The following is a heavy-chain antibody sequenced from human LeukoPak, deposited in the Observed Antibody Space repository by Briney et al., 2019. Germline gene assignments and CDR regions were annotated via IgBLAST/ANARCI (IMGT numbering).Heavy chain of an antibody. J-gene: IGHJ4*02. CDR1: GGTFSSYG. CDR2: ISAYNGNT. CDR3: ARAVGYYYDSSGAGNY. D-gene: IGHD3-22*01. V-gene: IGHV1-18*01. Sequence: AASVKVSCKASGGTFSSYGISWVRQAPGQGLEWMGWISAYNGNTNYAQKLQGRVTMTTDTSTSTAYMELRSLRSDDTAVYYCARAVGYYYDSSGAGNYWGQGTLVTVSS.